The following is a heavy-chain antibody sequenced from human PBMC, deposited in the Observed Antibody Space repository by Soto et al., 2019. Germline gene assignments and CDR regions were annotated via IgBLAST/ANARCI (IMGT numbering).Heavy chain of an antibody. CDR1: GFTFKKYA. J-gene: IGHJ6*01. V-gene: IGHV3-23*01. D-gene: IGHD2-8*02. CDR2: ISGKDGST. CDR3: VKDWTGDTCPCMDV. Sequence: EVQLLESGGGLVQPGGSLRLSCAASGFTFKKYAMTWVRQAPGKGLEWVSTISGKDGSTYYADAVKGRFTISSDNAKNALYLQMSSLRAEDTALYYCVKDWTGDTCPCMDVWGQGTTVTVSS.